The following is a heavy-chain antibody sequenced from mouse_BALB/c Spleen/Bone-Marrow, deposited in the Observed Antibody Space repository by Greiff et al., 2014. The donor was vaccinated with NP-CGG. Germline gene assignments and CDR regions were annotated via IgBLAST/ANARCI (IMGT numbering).Heavy chain of an antibody. V-gene: IGHV14-3*02. CDR3: ATYYYGSSWGFAY. CDR2: IDPANGNT. Sequence: VQLKESGAELVKPGASVKLSCTASGFNIKDTYMHWVKRRPEQGLEWIGRIDPANGNTKYDPKFQGKATITADTSSNTAYLQLSGLTSEDTAVYYCATYYYGSSWGFAYWGQGTLVTVSA. D-gene: IGHD1-1*01. CDR1: GFNIKDTY. J-gene: IGHJ3*01.